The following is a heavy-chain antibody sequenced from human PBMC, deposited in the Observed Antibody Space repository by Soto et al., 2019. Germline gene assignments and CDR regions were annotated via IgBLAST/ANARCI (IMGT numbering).Heavy chain of an antibody. J-gene: IGHJ6*02. CDR1: GYTFTGYY. V-gene: IGHV1-2*04. D-gene: IGHD6-13*01. CDR3: AKEMGGAAAVYYYYYGMDV. Sequence: ASVKVSCKASGYTFTGYYMHWVRQAPGQGLEWMGWINPNSGGTNYAQKFQGWVTMTRDTSISTAYMELSRLRSDDTAVYYCAKEMGGAAAVYYYYYGMDVWGQGTTVTVS. CDR2: INPNSGGT.